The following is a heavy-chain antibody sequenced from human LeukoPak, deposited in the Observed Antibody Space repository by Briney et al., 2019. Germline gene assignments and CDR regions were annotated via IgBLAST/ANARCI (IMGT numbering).Heavy chain of an antibody. J-gene: IGHJ2*01. CDR1: GFTFSTYA. Sequence: GGSLRLSCAASGFTFSTYAMHWVRQAPGKGLEWVAVISYDGSNKYYADSVKGRFTISRDNSKNTLYLQMNSLRAEDTAVYYCARGPQNYDDSSGVSPWYFDLWGRGILVTVSS. CDR2: ISYDGSNK. D-gene: IGHD3-22*01. CDR3: ARGPQNYDDSSGVSPWYFDL. V-gene: IGHV3-30-3*01.